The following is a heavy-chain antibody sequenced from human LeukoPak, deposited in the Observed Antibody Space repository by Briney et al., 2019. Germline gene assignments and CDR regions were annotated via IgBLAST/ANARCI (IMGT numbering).Heavy chain of an antibody. D-gene: IGHD5-12*01. J-gene: IGHJ4*02. V-gene: IGHV3-11*01. Sequence: PGGSLRLSCAASGFIFSDYYMSWIRQAPGKGLEWVSYISSSGSTMYYTDSVKGRFTISRDNAKDSLYLQMNSLRAEGTAVYYCARDPGSGYEEHFDYWGQGTLVTVSS. CDR1: GFIFSDYY. CDR2: ISSSGSTM. CDR3: ARDPGSGYEEHFDY.